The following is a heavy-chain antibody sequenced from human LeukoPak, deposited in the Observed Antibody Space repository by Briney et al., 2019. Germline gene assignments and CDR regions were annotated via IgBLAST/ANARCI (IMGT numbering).Heavy chain of an antibody. CDR2: IHAGGST. CDR3: ARVGSPSVTIAERLYYFDY. D-gene: IGHD5-24*01. CDR1: GGSIRSGSYY. Sequence: SETLSLTCTVSGGSIRSGSYYWSWIRQPAGKGLEWIGRIHAGGSTNYNPSLKSRVTISADTSKNQLSLKLRSVTASDTAVYYCARVGSPSVTIAERLYYFDYWGHGTPVTVSS. J-gene: IGHJ4*01. V-gene: IGHV4-61*02.